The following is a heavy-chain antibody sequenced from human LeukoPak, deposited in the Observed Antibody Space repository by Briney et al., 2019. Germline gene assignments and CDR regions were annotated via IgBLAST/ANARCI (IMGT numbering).Heavy chain of an antibody. CDR2: IYYSGST. V-gene: IGHV4-31*03. J-gene: IGHJ4*02. D-gene: IGHD2-2*01. CDR3: ARGRDIVVVPDY. Sequence: PSETLSLTCTVSGGSISSGGYYWSWIRQHPGKGLEWIGYIYYSGSTYYNPSLKSRVTISVDTSKNQFSLKLSSVTAADTAVYYCARGRDIVVVPDYWGQGTLVTVSS. CDR1: GGSISSGGYY.